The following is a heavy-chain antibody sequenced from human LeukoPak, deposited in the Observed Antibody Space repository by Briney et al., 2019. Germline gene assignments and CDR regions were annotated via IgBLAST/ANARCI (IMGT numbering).Heavy chain of an antibody. CDR3: ASRGEVSWFGAVRY. V-gene: IGHV3-7*01. CDR2: INQDGSQW. J-gene: IGHJ4*02. D-gene: IGHD3-16*02. Sequence: GGSLRLSCEVSGVTFSDFWMNWVRQAPGKGLEWVAHINQDGSQWSYVASVRGRFTISRDNAKKSLYLQMDGLRAEDTAVYYCASRGEVSWFGAVRYWGQGILVTVSS. CDR1: GVTFSDFW.